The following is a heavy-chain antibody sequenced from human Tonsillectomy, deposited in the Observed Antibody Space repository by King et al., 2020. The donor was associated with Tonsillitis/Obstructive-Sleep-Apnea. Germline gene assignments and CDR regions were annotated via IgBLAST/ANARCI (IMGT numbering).Heavy chain of an antibody. D-gene: IGHD6-6*01. J-gene: IGHJ3*01. CDR1: GYTFTDYF. CDR2: INPYRGGT. Sequence: QLVQSGAEVKKPGASVKVSCKASGYTFTDYFIHWVRQAPGQGLDWMGRINPYRGGTTYAQNFQGRVTMTSDTSISTAYMELSRLRSDDTAVYYCARPGSSYAFDVWGQGTMLTVSS. V-gene: IGHV1-2*06. CDR3: ARPGSSYAFDV.